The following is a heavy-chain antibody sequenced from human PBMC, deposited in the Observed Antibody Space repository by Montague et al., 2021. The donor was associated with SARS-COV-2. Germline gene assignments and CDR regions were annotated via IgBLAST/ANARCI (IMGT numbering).Heavy chain of an antibody. J-gene: IGHJ3*02. D-gene: IGHD3-3*01. CDR1: GFTFSSYA. Sequence: SLRLSCAASGFTFSSYAMHWVRQAPGKGLEWVAVISSDGSNKYYADSVKGRFTISRDNSKNTLYLQMNSLRAEDTAVYYCAAEIGYYDFWSGYHDAFDIWGQGTMVTVSS. V-gene: IGHV3-30-3*01. CDR2: ISSDGSNK. CDR3: AAEIGYYDFWSGYHDAFDI.